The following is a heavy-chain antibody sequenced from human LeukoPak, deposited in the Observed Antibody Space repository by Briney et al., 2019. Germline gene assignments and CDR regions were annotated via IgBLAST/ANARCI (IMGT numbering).Heavy chain of an antibody. V-gene: IGHV3-23*01. CDR3: ARDCGGYDYGEKYYFDY. Sequence: GGSLRLSCAASGFTFSSYAMSWVRQAPGKGLEWVSAISGSGGSTYYADSVKGRFTISRDNSKNTLYLQMNSLRAEDTAVYYCARDCGGYDYGEKYYFDYWGQGTLVTVSS. J-gene: IGHJ4*02. CDR1: GFTFSSYA. D-gene: IGHD5-12*01. CDR2: ISGSGGST.